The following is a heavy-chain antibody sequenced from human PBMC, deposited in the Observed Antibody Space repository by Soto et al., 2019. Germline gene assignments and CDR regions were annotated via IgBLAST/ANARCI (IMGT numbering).Heavy chain of an antibody. V-gene: IGHV1-46*01. D-gene: IGHD4-4*01. Sequence: GASVKVSCKASGYTFTSYYMHWVRQAPGQGLEWMGIINPSGGSTSYAQKFQGRVTITADESTSTAYMELSSLRSEDTAVYYCARGVSNYDWYFDLWGRGTLVTVSS. CDR1: GYTFTSYY. CDR2: INPSGGST. J-gene: IGHJ2*01. CDR3: ARGVSNYDWYFDL.